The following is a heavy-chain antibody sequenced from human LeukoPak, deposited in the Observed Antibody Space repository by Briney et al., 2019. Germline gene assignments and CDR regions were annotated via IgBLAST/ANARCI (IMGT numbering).Heavy chain of an antibody. D-gene: IGHD3-9*01. CDR3: ARESYDILTGYYRAYYYYGMDV. V-gene: IGHV1-18*01. J-gene: IGHJ6*02. CDR1: GYTFTSYG. CDR2: ISAYNGNT. Sequence: GASVTVSCKASGYTFTSYGISWVRQAPGQGLEWMGWISAYNGNTNYAQKLQGRVTMTTGTSTSTAYMELRSLRSDDTAVYYCARESYDILTGYYRAYYYYGMDVWGQGTTVTVSS.